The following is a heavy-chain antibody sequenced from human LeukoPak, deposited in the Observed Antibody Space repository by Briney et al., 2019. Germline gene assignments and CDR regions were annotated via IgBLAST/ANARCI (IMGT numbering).Heavy chain of an antibody. V-gene: IGHV1-18*01. CDR1: GYTFTSYG. CDR2: ISAYNGNT. CDR3: ARLTPPYYDFWSGQMYYFDY. D-gene: IGHD3-3*01. Sequence: ASVKVSCKASGYTFTSYGISWVRQAPGQGLEWMGWISAYNGNTNYAQKLQGRVTMTTDTSTSTAYMGLRSLRSDDTAVYYCARLTPPYYDFWSGQMYYFDYWGQGTLVTVSS. J-gene: IGHJ4*02.